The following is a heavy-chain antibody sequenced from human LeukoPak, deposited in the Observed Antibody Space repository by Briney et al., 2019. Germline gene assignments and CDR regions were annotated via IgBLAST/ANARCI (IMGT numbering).Heavy chain of an antibody. J-gene: IGHJ6*03. CDR2: MGGSSTTT. CDR1: GFTFVFSG. V-gene: IGHV3-48*04. CDR3: ARSTRSHRSGTTCFYNYYMDV. Sequence: GGSLRLSCVASGFTFVFSGMNWVRQAPGQGLESVTYMGGSSTTTRSADSVKGRFTISRDNVEDSLFLQMTSLRAEDTAVYYCARSTRSHRSGTTCFYNYYMDVWGTGTTVTVSS. D-gene: IGHD2-15*01.